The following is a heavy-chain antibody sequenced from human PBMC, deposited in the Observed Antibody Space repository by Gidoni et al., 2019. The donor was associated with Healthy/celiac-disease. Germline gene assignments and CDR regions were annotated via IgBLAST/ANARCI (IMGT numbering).Heavy chain of an antibody. V-gene: IGHV4-4*02. CDR1: GGSISSSNW. Sequence: QVQLQESGPGLVKPSGTLSLTCAVSGGSISSSNWWSWVRQPPGKGLEWIGEMYHSGSTNYNPSLKSRVTISVDKSKNQFSLKLSSVTAADTAVYYCARVGAGRDGYNRVDYWGQGTLVTVSS. CDR3: ARVGAGRDGYNRVDY. J-gene: IGHJ4*02. CDR2: MYHSGST. D-gene: IGHD5-12*01.